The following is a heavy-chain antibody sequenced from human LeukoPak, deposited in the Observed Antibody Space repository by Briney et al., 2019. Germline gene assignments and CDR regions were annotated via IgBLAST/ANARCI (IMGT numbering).Heavy chain of an antibody. Sequence: GESLKISCKGSGYSFTSYWIGWVRQMPGKGLGWMGIIYPGDSDTRYSPSFQGQVTISADKSITTAYLQWSSLKASATAMYYCARQVRAGDYDYVWGSYPANWGQGTLVTVSS. CDR1: GYSFTSYW. J-gene: IGHJ4*02. D-gene: IGHD3-16*02. CDR3: ARQVRAGDYDYVWGSYPAN. V-gene: IGHV5-51*01. CDR2: IYPGDSDT.